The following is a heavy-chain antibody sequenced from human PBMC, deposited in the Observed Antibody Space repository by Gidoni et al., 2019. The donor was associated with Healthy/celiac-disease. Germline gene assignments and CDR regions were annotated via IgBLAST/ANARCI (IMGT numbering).Heavy chain of an antibody. CDR2: IRSKAYGGTT. CDR1: VFTFCDYA. CDR3: TREGNDMGHPGG. Sequence: EVPLVVDCGGLVQPGRSVGLSCTASVFTFCDYAMSWFRQAPGKVLVWVGFIRSKAYGGTTEYAASVKGRFTISREDSKSIAYLQMNSLKTEDTAVYYCTREGNDMGHPGGWGQGTLVTVSS. V-gene: IGHV3-49*03. J-gene: IGHJ4*02. D-gene: IGHD2-8*02.